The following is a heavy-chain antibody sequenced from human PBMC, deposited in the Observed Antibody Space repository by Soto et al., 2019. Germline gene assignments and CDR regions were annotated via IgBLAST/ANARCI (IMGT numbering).Heavy chain of an antibody. J-gene: IGHJ4*02. Sequence: EVQLVESGGDLVQPGGSLRLSYATSGFTFRTYWMSWVRQAPGKGLEWVACIKKDGSEEYYVDSVRGRFTISRDNAKNSLYLQMNSLRAEDTAVYYCAGLDTSMVKTPGYWGQGTLVTVSS. CDR2: IKKDGSEE. V-gene: IGHV3-7*01. CDR3: AGLDTSMVKTPGY. D-gene: IGHD5-18*01. CDR1: GFTFRTYW.